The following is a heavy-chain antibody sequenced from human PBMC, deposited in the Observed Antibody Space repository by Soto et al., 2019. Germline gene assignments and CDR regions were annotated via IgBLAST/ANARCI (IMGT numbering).Heavy chain of an antibody. D-gene: IGHD3-3*01. CDR1: GFSLTTSGVG. CDR3: AHRVLRTVFGVVTTTAIYFDF. V-gene: IGHV2-5*02. J-gene: IGHJ4*02. CDR2: IYWDDDK. Sequence: QITLNESGPTVVRPTETLTLTCRFSGFSLTTSGVGVGWIRQSPGKAPEWLALIYWDDDKRYSASLKSRLSISKETSKNHLVLAVSDLNPTDTATYYCAHRVLRTVFGVVTTTAIYFDFWCQGTPVAVSS.